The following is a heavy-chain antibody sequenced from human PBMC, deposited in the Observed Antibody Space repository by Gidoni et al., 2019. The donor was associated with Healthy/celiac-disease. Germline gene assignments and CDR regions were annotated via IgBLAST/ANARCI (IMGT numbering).Heavy chain of an antibody. D-gene: IGHD1-1*01. J-gene: IGHJ3*02. V-gene: IGHV1-69*01. Sequence: PGQGLSWRGGIIPIFGTANYPQKFQGRVTITADESTSTAYMELSSLRSEDTAVYYCARDLGNWSAFDIWGQGTMVTVSS. CDR3: ARDLGNWSAFDI. CDR2: IIPIFGTA.